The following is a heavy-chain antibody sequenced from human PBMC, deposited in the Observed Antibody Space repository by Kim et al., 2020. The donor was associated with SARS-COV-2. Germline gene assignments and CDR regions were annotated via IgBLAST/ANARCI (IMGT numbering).Heavy chain of an antibody. J-gene: IGHJ5*02. D-gene: IGHD3-3*01. CDR2: INHSGST. CDR3: ARGRQYYDFWSGYKEGGNNWFDP. CDR1: GGSFSGYY. V-gene: IGHV4-34*01. Sequence: SETLSLTCAVYGGSFSGYYWSWIRQPPGKGLEWIGEINHSGSTNYNPSLKSRVTISVDTSKNQFSLKLSSVTAADTAVYYCARGRQYYDFWSGYKEGGNNWFDPWGQGTLVTVSS.